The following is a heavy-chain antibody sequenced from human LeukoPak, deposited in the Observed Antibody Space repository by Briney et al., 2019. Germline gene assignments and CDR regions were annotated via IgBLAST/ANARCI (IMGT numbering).Heavy chain of an antibody. CDR2: TSYSPST. Sequence: PSETLSLTCTVSGGSITGYYWNWIRQPPGMRPDWVGYTSYSPSTIYNSSLNGRATMSIDTSKNQLYLNLTSVTAADTAVYYCAKLGHSDGWYLGAFDIWGQGTTVTVSS. D-gene: IGHD6-19*01. CDR3: AKLGHSDGWYLGAFDI. J-gene: IGHJ3*02. CDR1: GGSITGYY. V-gene: IGHV4-59*08.